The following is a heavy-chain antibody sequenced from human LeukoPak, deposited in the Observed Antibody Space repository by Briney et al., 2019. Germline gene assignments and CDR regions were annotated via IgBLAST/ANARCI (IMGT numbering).Heavy chain of an antibody. D-gene: IGHD3-9*01. V-gene: IGHV3-30-3*01. CDR1: GFTFSSYA. CDR2: ISYDGSNK. Sequence: PGGSLRLSCAASGFTFSSYAMHWVRQAPGKGLEWVAVISYDGSNKYYADSVKGRFTISRDDARNSLYLQMNSLRAEDTAVYYCARDCETHCPFDPPDYWGQGTLVTVSS. CDR3: ARDCETHCPFDPPDY. J-gene: IGHJ4*02.